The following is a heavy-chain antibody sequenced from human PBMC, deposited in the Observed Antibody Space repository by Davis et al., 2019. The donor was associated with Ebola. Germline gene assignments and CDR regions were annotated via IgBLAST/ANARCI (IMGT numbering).Heavy chain of an antibody. CDR3: ARGAARYSGYDFTYYYYGMDV. D-gene: IGHD5-12*01. Sequence: PSETLSLTCAVYNESLSGHFWSWIRQPPGKGLEWIGEINQRGTTNYNWSLKTRVTMSVDTSKTQFSLKLTSVTAADTAMYYCARGAARYSGYDFTYYYYGMDVWGQGTTVTVSS. CDR1: NESLSGHF. V-gene: IGHV4-34*01. CDR2: INQRGTT. J-gene: IGHJ6*02.